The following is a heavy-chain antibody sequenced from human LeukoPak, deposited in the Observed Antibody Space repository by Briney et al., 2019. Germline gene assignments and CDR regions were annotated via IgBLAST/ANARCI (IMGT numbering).Heavy chain of an antibody. CDR1: GGSISSYY. J-gene: IGHJ3*02. V-gene: IGHV4-4*07. Sequence: SETLSLTCTVSGGSISSYYWSWIRQPAGKGLEWIGRIYTSGSTNYNPSLKSRVTMSVDTSKNQFSLKLSPVTAADTAVYYCARIRSGYYYRAFDIWGQGIMVTVSS. CDR2: IYTSGST. D-gene: IGHD3-22*01. CDR3: ARIRSGYYYRAFDI.